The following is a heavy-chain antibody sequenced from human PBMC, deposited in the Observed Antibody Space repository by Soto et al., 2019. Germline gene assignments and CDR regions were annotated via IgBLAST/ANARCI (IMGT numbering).Heavy chain of an antibody. J-gene: IGHJ4*02. CDR3: ARHVIAAAAAGLDY. CDR1: GFTFNDYY. CDR2: ISISGNTI. V-gene: IGHV3-11*01. Sequence: GGSLRLSCAASGFTFNDYYMGWVRQAPGKGLEWISVISISGNTIYYADSVKGRFTISRDNAKNSLYLQMNSLGADDTAVYYCARHVIAAAAAGLDYWGQGTLVTVSS. D-gene: IGHD6-13*01.